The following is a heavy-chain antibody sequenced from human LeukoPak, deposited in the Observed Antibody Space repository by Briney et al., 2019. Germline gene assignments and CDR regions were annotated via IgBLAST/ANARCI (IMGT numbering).Heavy chain of an antibody. CDR3: ARENWIAYDPCFDY. D-gene: IGHD5-12*01. CDR1: GFTVSSSY. J-gene: IGHJ4*02. Sequence: GGSLRLSCAASGFTVSSSYMSWVRQAPGKGLEGVSVIYSGGSTYYADSVKGRFTISRDNSKNTLYLQMNSLRAEDTAVYYCARENWIAYDPCFDYWGQGTLVTVSS. V-gene: IGHV3-66*01. CDR2: IYSGGST.